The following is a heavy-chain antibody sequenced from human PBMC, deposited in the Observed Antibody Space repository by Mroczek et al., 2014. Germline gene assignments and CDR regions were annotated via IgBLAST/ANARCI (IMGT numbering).Heavy chain of an antibody. CDR1: GGSISSYY. Sequence: QVQLQQWGPGLVKPSETLSLTCTVSGGSISSYYWSWIRQPPGKGLEWIGYIYYSGSTNYNPSLKSRVTISVDTSKNQFSLKLSSVTAADTAVYYCAREQPPLYCSGGSCYSDAFDIWGQGTMVTVSS. V-gene: IGHV4-59*01. CDR2: IYYSGST. J-gene: IGHJ3*02. CDR3: AREQPPLYCSGGSCYSDAFDI. D-gene: IGHD2-15*01.